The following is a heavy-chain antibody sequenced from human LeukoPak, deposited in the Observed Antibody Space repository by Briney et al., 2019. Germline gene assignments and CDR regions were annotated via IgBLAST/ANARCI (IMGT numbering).Heavy chain of an antibody. D-gene: IGHD3-22*01. CDR2: LYYGGTS. Sequence: SETLSLTCTVSGGSISSTTYYWGWIRQSPGKGLEWIGSLYYGGTSHYNPSLKSRVTISVDTSKNQFSLKLRSVTAADTAVYYCARRPSLYDSSEGWFDPWGQGTLVTVSS. V-gene: IGHV4-39*01. CDR3: ARRPSLYDSSEGWFDP. CDR1: GGSISSTTYY. J-gene: IGHJ5*02.